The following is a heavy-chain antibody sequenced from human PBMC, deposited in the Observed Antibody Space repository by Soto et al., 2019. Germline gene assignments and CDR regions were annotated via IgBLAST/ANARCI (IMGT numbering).Heavy chain of an antibody. D-gene: IGHD4-17*01. CDR3: ARSTADWYFDL. Sequence: QVQLVQSGAEVQKPGSSVKVSCKASGGTFSSYTISWVRQAPGQGLEWMGRVIPILGIANYAQKFQGRVTITADKSTSTAYMELSSLRSEDTDVYYCARSTADWYFDLWGRGTLVTVSS. V-gene: IGHV1-69*02. CDR1: GGTFSSYT. CDR2: VIPILGIA. J-gene: IGHJ2*01.